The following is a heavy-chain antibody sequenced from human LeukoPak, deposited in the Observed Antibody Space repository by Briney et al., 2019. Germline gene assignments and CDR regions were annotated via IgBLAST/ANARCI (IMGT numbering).Heavy chain of an antibody. CDR2: IYYSGST. D-gene: IGHD2-8*01. CDR1: GGSISSSSYY. Sequence: PSETLSLTCTVSGGSISSSSYYWGWIRQPPGKGLEWIGSIYYSGSTYYDPSLKSRVTISVDTSKNQFSLKLSSVTAADTAVYYCARPQYGVGGYNWLDPWGQETLVTVSS. CDR3: ARPQYGVGGYNWLDP. J-gene: IGHJ5*02. V-gene: IGHV4-39*01.